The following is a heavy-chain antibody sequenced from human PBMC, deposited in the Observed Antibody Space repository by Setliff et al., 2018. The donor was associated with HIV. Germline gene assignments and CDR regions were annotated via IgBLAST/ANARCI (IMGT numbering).Heavy chain of an antibody. D-gene: IGHD3-16*01. Sequence: PSETLSLTCTVSGDSINSHYWTWIRQPPGKGLEWIGYIYYSGLTSYNPSPKSRVTISVDTSKNQLSLKLRSVTAADTAVYYCARERLTFGGFDNWFDPWGQGTLVTVSS. CDR2: IYYSGLT. V-gene: IGHV4-59*11. CDR3: ARERLTFGGFDNWFDP. CDR1: GDSINSHY. J-gene: IGHJ5*02.